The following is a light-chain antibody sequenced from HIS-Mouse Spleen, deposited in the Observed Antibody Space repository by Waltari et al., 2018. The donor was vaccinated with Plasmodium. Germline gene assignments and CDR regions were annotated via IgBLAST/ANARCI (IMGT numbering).Light chain of an antibody. Sequence: DIVMTPSPVSLAVSLGERATLNCKSSQSVLYSSNNKNYLAWYQQKPGQPPKLLIYWASTRESGVPDRFSGSGSGTDFTLTISSLQAEDVAVYYCQQYYSTPYTFGQGTKLEIK. CDR3: QQYYSTPYT. V-gene: IGKV4-1*01. J-gene: IGKJ2*01. CDR1: QSVLYSSNNKNY. CDR2: WAS.